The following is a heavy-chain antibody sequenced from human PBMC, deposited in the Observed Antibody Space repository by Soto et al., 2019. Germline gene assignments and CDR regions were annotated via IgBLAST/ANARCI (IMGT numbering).Heavy chain of an antibody. CDR3: PSHGPVKKMFRRVPLDF. D-gene: IGHD3-10*01. CDR2: IYPGDSDV. Sequence: VESLKISCEASEYTFTKYWIGWVRQMPGKDLEWMGIIYPGDSDVRYSPSFQGHVTISADTSMNTAYLEWSSLKVSDTATYFCPSHGPVKKMFRRVPLDFWGQGTRGTVCS. J-gene: IGHJ4*02. CDR1: EYTFTKYW. V-gene: IGHV5-51*01.